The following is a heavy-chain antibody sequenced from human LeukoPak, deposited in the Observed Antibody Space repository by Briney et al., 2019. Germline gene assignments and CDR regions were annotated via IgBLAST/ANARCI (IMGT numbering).Heavy chain of an antibody. CDR1: GFTFSSYS. V-gene: IGHV3-21*01. CDR3: ARVATFGVVIGFDY. J-gene: IGHJ4*02. CDR2: ISSSSSYI. D-gene: IGHD3-3*01. Sequence: PGGSLRLSCAASGFTFSSYSMNWVRQAPGKGLEWVSSISSSSSYIYYADSVKGRFTISRDTDNNSLYLQMNSLRAEDTAVYYCARVATFGVVIGFDYWGQGTLVTVSS.